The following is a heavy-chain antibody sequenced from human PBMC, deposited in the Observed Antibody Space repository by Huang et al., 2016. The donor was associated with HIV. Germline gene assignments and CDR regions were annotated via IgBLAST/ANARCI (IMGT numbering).Heavy chain of an antibody. V-gene: IGHV3-48*04. CDR1: GFPLSSYS. Sequence: EVQLVESGGGLVQPGGSLRLSCVTSGFPLSSYSMNWVRQVPGRGLEWLAYFGTSGRTTYYADSVKGRFTASRDNANNSVDLQMNSLRAEDTAIYYCARDDVVVASTWYPLVNWGQGTLVTVSS. CDR3: ARDDVVVASTWYPLVN. CDR2: FGTSGRTT. D-gene: IGHD2-21*01. J-gene: IGHJ4*02.